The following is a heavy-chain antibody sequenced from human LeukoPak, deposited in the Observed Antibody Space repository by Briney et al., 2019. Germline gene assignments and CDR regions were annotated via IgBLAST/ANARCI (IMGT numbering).Heavy chain of an antibody. J-gene: IGHJ4*02. V-gene: IGHV3-23*01. CDR2: ISGSGGST. D-gene: IGHD3-22*01. CDR1: GFTFSSYA. CDR3: AKGVYYDSSGYYYDYFDY. Sequence: TGGSLRLSCAASGFTFSSYAMSWVRQAPGKGLEWVSAISGSGGSTYYADSVKGRFTISRDNSKNTLYLQMNSLRAEDTAVYYCAKGVYYDSSGYYYDYFDYWGQGTLVTVSS.